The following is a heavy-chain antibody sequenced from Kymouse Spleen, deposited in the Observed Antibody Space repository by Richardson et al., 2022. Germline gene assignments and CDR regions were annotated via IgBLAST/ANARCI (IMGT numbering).Heavy chain of an antibody. J-gene: IGHJ4*02. CDR2: IYYSGST. V-gene: IGHV4-59*01. CDR3: ARDAAAVPYFDY. Sequence: QVQLQESGPGLVKPSETLSLTCTVSGGSISSYYWSWIRQPPGKGLEWIGYIYYSGSTNYNPSLKSRVTISVDTSKNQFSLKLSSVTAADTAVYYCARDAAAVPYFDYWGQGTLVTVSS. CDR1: GGSISSYY. D-gene: IGHD6-13*01.